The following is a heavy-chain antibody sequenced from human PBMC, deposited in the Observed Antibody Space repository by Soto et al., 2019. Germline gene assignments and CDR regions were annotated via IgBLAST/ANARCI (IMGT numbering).Heavy chain of an antibody. V-gene: IGHV1-8*01. Sequence: QVQLVQSGAEVKTPGASVKVSCKASGYTFTKYDMNWVRQAPGQGLEWMGWMNPTSGNTGYAQKFQGRLTMTWDTAIGIAHMELSSLRKEDTAVYYCARSDGHTFNWLDAWGQGARVTVSA. CDR2: MNPTSGNT. D-gene: IGHD2-2*02. CDR3: ARSDGHTFNWLDA. J-gene: IGHJ5*02. CDR1: GYTFTKYD.